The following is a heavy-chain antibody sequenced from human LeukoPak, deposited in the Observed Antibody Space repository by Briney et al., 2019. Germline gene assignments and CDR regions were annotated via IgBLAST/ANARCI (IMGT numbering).Heavy chain of an antibody. V-gene: IGHV3-23*01. D-gene: IGHD6-19*01. CDR2: ITDSAGST. CDR1: GFTFSNYA. CDR3: ARGAAGTRYYYYMDV. J-gene: IGHJ6*03. Sequence: GGSLRLSCAASGFTFSNYAMSWVRQAPGKGLEWVSTITDSAGSTYYADSVKGRFTVSRDNSKNTLYLQMNSLRAEDTAVYYCARGAAGTRYYYYMDVWGKGTTVTISS.